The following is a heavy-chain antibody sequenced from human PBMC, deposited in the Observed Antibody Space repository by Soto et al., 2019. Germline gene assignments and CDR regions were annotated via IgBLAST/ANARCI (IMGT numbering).Heavy chain of an antibody. CDR1: GYTFTSYA. J-gene: IGHJ6*02. CDR2: INAGNGNT. V-gene: IGHV1-3*01. CDR3: ARDGSYYGSGSYYMPYGMDV. Sequence: QVQLVQSGAEVKKPGASVKVSCKASGYTFTSYAMHWVRQAPGQRLEWMGWINAGNGNTKYSQKFQGRVTITRDTSASTAYMELSSLRSEDTAVYYCARDGSYYGSGSYYMPYGMDVWGQGTTVTVSS. D-gene: IGHD3-10*01.